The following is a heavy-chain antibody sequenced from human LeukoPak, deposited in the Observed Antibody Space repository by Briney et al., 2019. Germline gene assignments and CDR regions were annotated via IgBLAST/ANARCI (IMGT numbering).Heavy chain of an antibody. CDR3: ARDFSSPYYYDSSGYPNLFDY. V-gene: IGHV4-4*07. CDR1: GGSISSYY. D-gene: IGHD3-22*01. Sequence: SETLSLTCTVSGGSISSYYWSWIRQPAGKGLEWIGRIYTSGSTNYNPSLKSRVTMSVDTSKNQFSLKLSSVTAADTAVYYCARDFSSPYYYDSSGYPNLFDYWGQGTLVTVSS. J-gene: IGHJ4*02. CDR2: IYTSGST.